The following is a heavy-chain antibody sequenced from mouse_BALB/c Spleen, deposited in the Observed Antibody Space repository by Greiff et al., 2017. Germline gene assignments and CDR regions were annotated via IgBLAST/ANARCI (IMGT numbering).Heavy chain of an antibody. V-gene: IGHV1-87*01. J-gene: IGHJ2*01. CDR3: ARGPTVVAHFDY. CDR1: GYTFTSYW. CDR2: IYPGDGDT. Sequence: SGAELARPGASVKLSCKASGYTFTSYWMQWVKQRPGQGLEWIGAIYPGDGDTRYTQKFKGKATLTADKSSSTAYMQLSSLASEDSAVYYCARGPTVVAHFDYWGQGTTLTVSS. D-gene: IGHD1-1*01.